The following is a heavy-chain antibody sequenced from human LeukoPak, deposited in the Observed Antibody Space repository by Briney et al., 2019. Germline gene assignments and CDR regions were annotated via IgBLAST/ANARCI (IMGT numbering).Heavy chain of an antibody. CDR3: AKGIAVAGTVDFDY. V-gene: IGHV3-48*04. CDR1: GFTFSSYW. J-gene: IGHJ4*02. CDR2: ISSSGSTI. Sequence: GGSLRLSCAASGFTFSSYWMSWVRQAPGKGLEWVSYISSSGSTIYYADSVKGRFTISRDNAKNSLYLQMNSLRAEDTAVYYCAKGIAVAGTVDFDYWGQGTLVTVSS. D-gene: IGHD6-19*01.